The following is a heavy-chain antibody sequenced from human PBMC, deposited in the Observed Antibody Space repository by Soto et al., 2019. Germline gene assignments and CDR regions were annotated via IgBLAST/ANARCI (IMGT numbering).Heavy chain of an antibody. CDR2: TYYRSKWYN. J-gene: IGHJ6*02. V-gene: IGHV6-1*01. Sequence: SQTLSLTCAISGDSVSSNSAAWNWIRQSPSRGLEWLGRTYYRSKWYNDYAVSVKSRTTINPDTSKNQFSLQLNSVTPEDTAVYYCARVNVSSSWYSNYYYGMDVWGQGTTVTVSS. CDR1: GDSVSSNSAA. CDR3: ARVNVSSSWYSNYYYGMDV. D-gene: IGHD6-13*01.